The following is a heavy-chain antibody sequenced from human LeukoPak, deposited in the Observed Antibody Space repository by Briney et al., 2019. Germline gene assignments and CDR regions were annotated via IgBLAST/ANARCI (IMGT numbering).Heavy chain of an antibody. CDR2: ISYDGSNK. D-gene: IGHD1-1*01. J-gene: IGHJ4*02. V-gene: IGHV3-30-3*01. CDR1: GFTFSSYA. CDR3: ARVYGVQFSPAYLEY. Sequence: GRSLRLSCAASGFTFSSYAMHWVRQAPGKGLEWVAVISYDGSNKYYADSAKGRFTISRDNSKNTLYLQMNSLRAEDTAVYYCARVYGVQFSPAYLEYWGQGTLVTVSS.